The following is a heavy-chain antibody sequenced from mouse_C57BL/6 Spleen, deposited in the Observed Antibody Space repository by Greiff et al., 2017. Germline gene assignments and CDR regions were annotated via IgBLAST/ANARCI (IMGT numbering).Heavy chain of an antibody. Sequence: QVQLKQSGAELVKPGASVKISCKASGYAFSSYWMNWVKQKPGKGLEWIGQIYPGDGDTNYNGKFKGKGTLTADKSSSTAYMQLSSLTSEDSAVYFCARDGSYYFDYWGQGTTLTVSS. CDR3: ARDGSYYFDY. CDR2: IYPGDGDT. V-gene: IGHV1-80*01. J-gene: IGHJ2*01. CDR1: GYAFSSYW. D-gene: IGHD1-1*01.